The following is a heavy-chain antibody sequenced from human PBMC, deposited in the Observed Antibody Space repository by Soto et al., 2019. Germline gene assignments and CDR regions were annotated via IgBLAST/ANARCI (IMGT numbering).Heavy chain of an antibody. Sequence: PGQGLEWMGWISAYNGNTNYAQKLQGRVTMTTDTSTSTAYMELRSLRSDDTAVYYCAREPGGDFWSGYMTNYYYGMDVWGQGTTVTVS. D-gene: IGHD3-3*01. V-gene: IGHV1-18*01. J-gene: IGHJ6*02. CDR2: ISAYNGNT. CDR3: AREPGGDFWSGYMTNYYYGMDV.